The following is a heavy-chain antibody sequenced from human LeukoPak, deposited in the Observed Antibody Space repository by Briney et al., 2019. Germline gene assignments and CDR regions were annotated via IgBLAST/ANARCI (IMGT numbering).Heavy chain of an antibody. CDR1: GGSISNYF. D-gene: IGHD2/OR15-2a*01. CDR2: IYSSGST. J-gene: IGHJ5*02. V-gene: IGHV4-59*01. CDR3: ARIGGTDCDNTSCRNLLGVDP. Sequence: SETLSLTCSVSGGSISNYFWTWIRQPPGKGLEWIGYIYSSGSTYYNPSLKSRVTISVDTSKNRFSLKLSSVTAADTAVYYCARIGGTDCDNTSCRNLLGVDPWGQGTLVTVSS.